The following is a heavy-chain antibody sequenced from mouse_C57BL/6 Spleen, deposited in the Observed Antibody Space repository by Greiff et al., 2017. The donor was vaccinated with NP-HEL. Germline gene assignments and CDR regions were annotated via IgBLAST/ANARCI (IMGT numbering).Heavy chain of an antibody. CDR2: ISSGGSYT. J-gene: IGHJ1*03. V-gene: IGHV5-6*02. D-gene: IGHD1-1*01. Sequence: EVKLQESGGDLVKPGGSLKLSCAASGFTFSSYGMSWVRQTPDKRLEWVATISSGGSYTYYPDSVKGRFTISRDNAKNTLYLQMSSLKSEDTAMYYCARRGYYGSGYFDVWGTGTTVTVSS. CDR1: GFTFSSYG. CDR3: ARRGYYGSGYFDV.